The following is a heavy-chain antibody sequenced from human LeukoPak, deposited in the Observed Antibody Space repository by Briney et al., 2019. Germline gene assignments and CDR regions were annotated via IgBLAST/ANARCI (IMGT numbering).Heavy chain of an antibody. CDR1: GFTFSNYG. J-gene: IGHJ1*01. V-gene: IGHV3-30*02. D-gene: IGHD5-12*01. Sequence: GGSLRLSCAASGFTFSNYGMHWVRQAPGKGLEWVAFIRYDGSNKYYADSVKGRFTISRDNSKNTLYLQMNSLRAEDTAVYYCAKDRYSGYDYSAEYFQHWGQGTLVAVSS. CDR2: IRYDGSNK. CDR3: AKDRYSGYDYSAEYFQH.